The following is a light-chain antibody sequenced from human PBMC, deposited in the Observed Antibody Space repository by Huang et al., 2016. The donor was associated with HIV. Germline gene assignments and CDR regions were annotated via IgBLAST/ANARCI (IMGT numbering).Light chain of an antibody. J-gene: IGKJ2*01. CDR1: QSVSTY. CDR3: QQRSNWPPMYT. Sequence: EIVLTQSPATLSLSPGERATLSCRASQSVSTYLAWYQQKPGQAPRLLIYDASNRATGIPARFSGSGSGTDFTLTISNLEPEDVAVYYCQQRSNWPPMYTFGQGTKLEIK. V-gene: IGKV3-11*01. CDR2: DAS.